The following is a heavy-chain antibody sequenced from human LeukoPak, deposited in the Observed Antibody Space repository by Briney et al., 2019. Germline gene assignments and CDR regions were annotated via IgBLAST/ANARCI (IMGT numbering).Heavy chain of an antibody. J-gene: IGHJ6*03. CDR3: ARGISSSWNTEYYYYYYYMDV. D-gene: IGHD6-13*01. V-gene: IGHV1-24*01. Sequence: GASVKVSCKVSGYTLTELSMHWVRQAPGKGLEWMGGFDPEDGETIYAQKFQGRVTMTEDTSTDTAYMELSSLRSEDTAVYYCARGISSSWNTEYYYYYYYMDVWGKGTTVTVSS. CDR1: GYTLTELS. CDR2: FDPEDGET.